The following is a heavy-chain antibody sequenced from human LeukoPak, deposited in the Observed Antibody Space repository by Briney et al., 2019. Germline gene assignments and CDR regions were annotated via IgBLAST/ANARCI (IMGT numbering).Heavy chain of an antibody. CDR3: ARVLGSSWYYYGMDV. V-gene: IGHV3-30-3*01. D-gene: IGHD6-13*01. CDR2: ISYDGSNK. J-gene: IGHJ6*02. Sequence: GRSLRLSCAASGFTFSSYAMHWVRQAPGKGLEWVAVISYDGSNKYYADSVKGRFTISRDNSKNTLYLQMNSLRAEDRAVYYCARVLGSSWYYYGMDVWGQGTTVTVSS. CDR1: GFTFSSYA.